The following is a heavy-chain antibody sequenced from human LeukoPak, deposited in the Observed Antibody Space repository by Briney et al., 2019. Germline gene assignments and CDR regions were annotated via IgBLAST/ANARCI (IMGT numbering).Heavy chain of an antibody. CDR2: IYYSGIT. J-gene: IGHJ4*02. Sequence: SETLSLTCTVSGGSISSTTYYWGWIRRPPGKGLEWIGSIYYSGITYYNPSLKSRVTVSVDTSKNQFSLILSSVTAADTAVYYCVRGSTLRHYQYWGQGTLVTVSS. D-gene: IGHD3-16*01. CDR3: VRGSTLRHYQY. CDR1: GGSISSTTYY. V-gene: IGHV4-39*01.